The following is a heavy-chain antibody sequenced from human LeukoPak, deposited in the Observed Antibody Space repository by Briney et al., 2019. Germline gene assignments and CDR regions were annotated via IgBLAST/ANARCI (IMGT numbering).Heavy chain of an antibody. V-gene: IGHV3-13*01. CDR2: IGTAGDT. J-gene: IGHJ4*02. CDR1: GFTFSSYD. D-gene: IGHD3-16*02. Sequence: GGSLRLSCAAAGFTFSSYDMHWVRQAAGKGLEWVSAIGTAGDTYYPGRVKGGFTISRENAKTSLYLQMNSLRAGDTAVYYCARRNAPASAYDYVWGSYRVDYWGQGTLVTVSS. CDR3: ARRNAPASAYDYVWGSYRVDY.